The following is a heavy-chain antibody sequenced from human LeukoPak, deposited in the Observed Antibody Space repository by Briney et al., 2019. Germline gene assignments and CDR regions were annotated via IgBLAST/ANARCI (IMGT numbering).Heavy chain of an antibody. D-gene: IGHD3-9*01. Sequence: GASVKVSCKASGGTFSSYAISWVRQAPGQGLEWRGGIIPIFGTANYAQKFQGRVTITADESTSTAYMELSSLRSEDTAVYYCARDASDWLEYYFDYWGQGTLVTVSS. V-gene: IGHV1-69*13. CDR1: GGTFSSYA. CDR2: IIPIFGTA. CDR3: ARDASDWLEYYFDY. J-gene: IGHJ4*02.